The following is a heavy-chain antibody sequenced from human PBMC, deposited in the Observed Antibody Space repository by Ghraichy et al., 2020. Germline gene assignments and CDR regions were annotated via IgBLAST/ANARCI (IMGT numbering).Heavy chain of an antibody. J-gene: IGHJ5*02. CDR3: ARAAAGIRWFDP. CDR2: TYYRSKWYN. V-gene: IGHV6-1*01. D-gene: IGHD6-13*01. Sequence: SETLSLTCAISGDSVSSNSSAWNWIRQSPSTGLEWLGRTYYRSKWYNDYAVSVKSRITINPDTSKNQFSLQLNSVTPEDTAVYYCARAAAGIRWFDPWGQGTLVTVSS. CDR1: GDSVSSNSSA.